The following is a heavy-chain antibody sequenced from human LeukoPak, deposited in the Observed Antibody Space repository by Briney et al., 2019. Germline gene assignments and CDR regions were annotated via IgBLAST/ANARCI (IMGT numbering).Heavy chain of an antibody. CDR1: GFTFSTYC. CDR3: ARTFLFEKGGHFRHFDL. Sequence: GGSLRLSCTASGFTFSTYCMSWVRQAPGEGLEWVADIKEDGSEKHYVDSVEGRFTISRDNAKNSVFLQVNTLRAEDTAVYYCARTFLFEKGGHFRHFDLWGRGTVVIVSA. D-gene: IGHD2-21*02. V-gene: IGHV3-7*01. J-gene: IGHJ2*01. CDR2: IKEDGSEK.